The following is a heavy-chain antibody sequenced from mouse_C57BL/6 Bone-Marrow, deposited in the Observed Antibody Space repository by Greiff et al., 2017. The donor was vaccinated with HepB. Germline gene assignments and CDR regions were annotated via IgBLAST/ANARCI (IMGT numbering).Heavy chain of an antibody. D-gene: IGHD2-4*01. V-gene: IGHV1-81*01. Sequence: QVQLQQSGAELARPGASVKLSCKASGYTFTSYGISWVKQRTGQGLEWIGEIYPRSGNTYYNEKFKGKATLTADKSSSTAYMELRSLTSEDSAVYFCARSGDYDPYYAMDYWGQGTSVTVSS. J-gene: IGHJ4*01. CDR1: GYTFTSYG. CDR3: ARSGDYDPYYAMDY. CDR2: IYPRSGNT.